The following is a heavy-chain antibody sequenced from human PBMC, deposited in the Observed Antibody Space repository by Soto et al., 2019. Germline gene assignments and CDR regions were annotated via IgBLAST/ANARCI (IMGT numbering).Heavy chain of an antibody. CDR1: GGSISSSSYY. Sequence: QLQLQESGPGLVKPSETLSLTCTVSGGSISSSSYYWGWIRQPPGKGLEWIGSIYYSGSTYYNPSLRSRVTISVDTSKNQFSLKLSSVTAADTAVYYCATLDIVVVPAAIGKGRGSSGMDVWGQGTTVTVSS. D-gene: IGHD2-2*01. V-gene: IGHV4-39*01. J-gene: IGHJ6*02. CDR3: ATLDIVVVPAAIGKGRGSSGMDV. CDR2: IYYSGST.